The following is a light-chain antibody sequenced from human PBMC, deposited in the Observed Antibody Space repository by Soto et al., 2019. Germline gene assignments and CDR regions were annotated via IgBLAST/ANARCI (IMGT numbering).Light chain of an antibody. J-gene: IGKJ1*01. V-gene: IGKV2-24*01. CDR3: LQATQFPWT. CDR2: KIS. CDR1: QSLVHSDGNTY. Sequence: DIVVTHTPLSSPVTLGQPAAISCRSSQSLVHSDGNTYLSWLQQRPGRAPRLLLYKISNRVSGVPDRFRGSGAGTDFTLTISRVEVEDVGVYYCLQATQFPWTFGQGTKVDIK.